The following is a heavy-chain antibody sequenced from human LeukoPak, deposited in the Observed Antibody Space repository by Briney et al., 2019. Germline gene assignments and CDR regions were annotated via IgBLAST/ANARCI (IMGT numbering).Heavy chain of an antibody. CDR3: AKNGDLLLRYYFDF. D-gene: IGHD2-21*01. Sequence: GGALRLSCAASGFTFSSYSMNWVRQAPGKGLEWVSSISSSSSYIYYADSVKGRFTISRDNANNSLYLQMNSLRTEDTALYYCAKNGDLLLRYYFDFWGQGTLVTVSS. J-gene: IGHJ4*02. V-gene: IGHV3-21*04. CDR2: ISSSSSYI. CDR1: GFTFSSYS.